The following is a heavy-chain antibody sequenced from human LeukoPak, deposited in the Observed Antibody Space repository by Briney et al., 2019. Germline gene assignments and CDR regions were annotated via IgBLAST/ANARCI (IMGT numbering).Heavy chain of an antibody. CDR3: ARDLGYCSSTSCYHAFDI. J-gene: IGHJ3*02. CDR2: IYYSGST. CDR1: GASISSYY. D-gene: IGHD2-2*01. V-gene: IGHV4-59*01. Sequence: SETLSLICTVSGASISSYYWSWIRQPPGKGLEWIGYIYYSGSTNYNPSLKSRVTISVDTSKNQFSLKLSSVTAADTAVYYCARDLGYCSSTSCYHAFDIWGQGTMVTVSS.